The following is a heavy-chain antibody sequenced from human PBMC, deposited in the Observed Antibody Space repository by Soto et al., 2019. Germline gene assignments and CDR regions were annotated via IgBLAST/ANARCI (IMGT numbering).Heavy chain of an antibody. V-gene: IGHV1-69*06. Sequence: QVQLVQSGAEVKKPGSSVKVSCKASGDTFTTNSLNWVRQAPGQGLEWMGGIIPVVGTTKYAQKYQDRVTITGDKSTNTAYMELSSRRSDDTAVYYCARGLLYATTYLDYWGQGTPVTVSS. CDR2: IIPVVGTT. CDR1: GDTFTTNS. J-gene: IGHJ4*02. D-gene: IGHD2-8*01. CDR3: ARGLLYATTYLDY.